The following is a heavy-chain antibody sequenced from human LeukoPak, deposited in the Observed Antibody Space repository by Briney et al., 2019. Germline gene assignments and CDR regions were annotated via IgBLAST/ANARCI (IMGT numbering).Heavy chain of an antibody. CDR3: AVPPHCSSTSCYNGFDY. V-gene: IGHV1-2*02. D-gene: IGHD2-2*02. CDR2: INPNSGGT. Sequence: ASVKVSCKASGYTFTGYYMHWVRQAPGQGLEWMGWINPNSGGTNYAQKFQGRVTMTRDTSISTAYMGLSRLRSDDTAVYYCAVPPHCSSTSCYNGFDYWGQGTLVTVSS. CDR1: GYTFTGYY. J-gene: IGHJ4*02.